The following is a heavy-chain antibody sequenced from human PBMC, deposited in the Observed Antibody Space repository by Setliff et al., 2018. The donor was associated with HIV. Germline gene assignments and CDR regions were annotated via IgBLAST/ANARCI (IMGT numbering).Heavy chain of an antibody. CDR3: ARLKRDGTYFFDF. CDR2: IYYTGTT. D-gene: IGHD2-21*01. Sequence: LSLTCTVYGGSISSSNFYWVWVRQSPGKGLEWIGSIYYTGTTNYNPSLKSRVTISVETSKVQFSLKLNSVTVVDTAVYSCARLKRDGTYFFDFWGQGTLVTVSS. J-gene: IGHJ4*02. V-gene: IGHV4-39*01. CDR1: GGSISSSNFY.